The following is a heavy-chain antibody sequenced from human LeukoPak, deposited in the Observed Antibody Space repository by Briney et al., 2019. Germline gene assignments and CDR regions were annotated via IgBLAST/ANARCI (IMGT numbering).Heavy chain of an antibody. V-gene: IGHV1-2*02. CDR3: ARGDIVVLTAGTAHNWFDP. Sequence: GASVTVSCMASGYSLTGYYIHWVRQAPGQGREGMGWINPNSGGTNYAQKFQGRVTMTRDTSISTAYMELSRLTSDATAVYYCARGDIVVLTAGTAHNWFDPWGQGTRVTVSA. D-gene: IGHD2-2*01. J-gene: IGHJ5*02. CDR2: INPNSGGT. CDR1: GYSLTGYY.